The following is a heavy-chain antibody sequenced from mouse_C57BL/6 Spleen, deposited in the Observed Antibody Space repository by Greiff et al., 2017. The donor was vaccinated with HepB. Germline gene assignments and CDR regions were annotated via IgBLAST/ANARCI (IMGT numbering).Heavy chain of an antibody. CDR2: IYPGSGST. V-gene: IGHV1-55*01. CDR3: AGHRYDVPMDD. D-gene: IGHD2-12*01. J-gene: IGHJ4*01. Sequence: QVQLQQPGAELVKPGASVKMSCKASGYTFNSYWITWVKQRPGQGLEWIGDIYPGSGSTNYNEKFKSKATLTVDTSSSTAYMQLSSLTSEDTAVYYCAGHRYDVPMDDWGQGTSVTVSS. CDR1: GYTFNSYW.